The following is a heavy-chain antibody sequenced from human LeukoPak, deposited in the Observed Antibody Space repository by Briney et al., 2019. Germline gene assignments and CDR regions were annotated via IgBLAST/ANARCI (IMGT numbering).Heavy chain of an antibody. CDR3: ASLQGWYYDSSGNDY. V-gene: IGHV1-2*02. D-gene: IGHD3-22*01. Sequence: VASVKVSCKASGYTFTGYYMHWVRQAPGQGLEWMGWINPNSGGTNYAQKFQGRVTMTRDTSISTAYMELSRLRSDDTAVYYCASLQGWYYDSSGNDYWGQGTLVTVSS. CDR1: GYTFTGYY. CDR2: INPNSGGT. J-gene: IGHJ4*02.